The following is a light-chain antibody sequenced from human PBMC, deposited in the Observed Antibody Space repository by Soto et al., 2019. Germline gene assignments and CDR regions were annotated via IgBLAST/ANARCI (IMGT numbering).Light chain of an antibody. CDR1: QSVSRSF. CDR3: QQYDSSPWT. Sequence: EIVLTQSPGTLSLSPGERATLSCRASQSVSRSFLAWYQQKPGQAPRLLIYGASSRATGIPDRFSGSGSGTHFTLTISRLEPEDFAVYYCQQYDSSPWTFGQGTKVEIK. CDR2: GAS. V-gene: IGKV3-20*01. J-gene: IGKJ1*01.